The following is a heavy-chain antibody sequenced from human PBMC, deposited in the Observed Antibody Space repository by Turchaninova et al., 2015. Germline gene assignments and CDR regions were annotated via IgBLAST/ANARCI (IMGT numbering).Heavy chain of an antibody. Sequence: QVPLQGSGAGLVKPSETLSLPCAVSGDASSSGYYWGWIRQPPGKGLEWMGGILQSGNTYYNPSLKSRVTMSVDTSRNQFSLKLNSVTAADTAVYYCARLGCSGGCCYGDYWGQGTLVTVSS. V-gene: IGHV4-38-2*01. D-gene: IGHD2-15*01. CDR3: ARLGCSGGCCYGDY. CDR1: GDASSSGYY. CDR2: ILQSGNT. J-gene: IGHJ4*02.